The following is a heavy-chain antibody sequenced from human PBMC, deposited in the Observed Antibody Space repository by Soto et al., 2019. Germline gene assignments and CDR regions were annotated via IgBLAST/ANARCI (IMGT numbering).Heavy chain of an antibody. V-gene: IGHV4-59*08. J-gene: IGHJ4*02. CDR2: FYYSGST. CDR1: GGSISSHY. CDR3: ARHVSSSSCAVDY. Sequence: QVQLQESGPGLVKPSETLSLTCSVSGGSISSHYWSWIRQPPGKGLEWIGYFYYSGSTDYNPSLKSRVTISIDTSKNQFSLKLTSVTAADTALYSCARHVSSSSCAVDYWGQGTLVTVSS. D-gene: IGHD6-13*01.